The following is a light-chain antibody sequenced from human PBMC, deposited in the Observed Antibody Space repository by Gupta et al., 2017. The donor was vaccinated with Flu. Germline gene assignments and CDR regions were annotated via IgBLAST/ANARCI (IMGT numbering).Light chain of an antibody. J-gene: IGLJ2*01. CDR1: SNDVGAYNL. Sequence: QSALTQPASVSGSPGQSITISCTGTSNDVGAYNLFSWYQQHPGKAPKLLIYEVTKRPSGTPNHFSGSKSGNTASLTISGLQAEDESDYYCCSYTSSNTFAIFGGGTRVTVL. CDR3: CSYTSSNTFAI. V-gene: IGLV2-23*02. CDR2: EVT.